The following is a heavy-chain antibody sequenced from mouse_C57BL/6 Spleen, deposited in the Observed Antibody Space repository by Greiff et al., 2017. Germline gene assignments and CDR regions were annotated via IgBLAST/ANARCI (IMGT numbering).Heavy chain of an antibody. D-gene: IGHD2-1*01. CDR3: AREDYGRSFDY. CDR2: IYPGDGDT. Sequence: VKLQESGPELVKPGASVKISCKASGYAFSRSWMNWVKQRPGKGLEWIGRIYPGDGDTNYNGKFKGKATLTADKSSSTAYMQLSRLTSEDSAVYFCAREDYGRSFDYWGQGTTLTVSS. J-gene: IGHJ2*01. CDR1: GYAFSRSW. V-gene: IGHV1-82*01.